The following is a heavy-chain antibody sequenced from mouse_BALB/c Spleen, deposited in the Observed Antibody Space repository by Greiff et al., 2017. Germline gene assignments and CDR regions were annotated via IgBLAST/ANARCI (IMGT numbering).Heavy chain of an antibody. J-gene: IGHJ3*01. CDR3: ARSAGLELPFAY. CDR2: ISYSGST. Sequence: EVKLLESGPGLVKPSQSLSLTCTVTGYSITSDYAWNWIRQFPGNKLEWMGYISYSGSTSYNPSLKSRISITRDTSKNQFFLQLNSVTTEDTATYYCARSAGLELPFAYWGQGTLVTVSA. CDR1: GYSITSDYA. D-gene: IGHD2-1*01. V-gene: IGHV3-2*02.